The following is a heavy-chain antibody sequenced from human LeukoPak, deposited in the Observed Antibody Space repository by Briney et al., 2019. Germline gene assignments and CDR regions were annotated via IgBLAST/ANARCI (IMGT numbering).Heavy chain of an antibody. Sequence: GASVKVSCKASGYTFTGYYIHWVRQAPGQGLEWMGWINPNSGGTKCAQKFQGRVTLTRDTSISTAYMELSRLRSDDTAVYYCARDIHVEAYGAFDIWGQGTMVTVSS. CDR3: ARDIHVEAYGAFDI. J-gene: IGHJ3*02. D-gene: IGHD2-21*01. CDR1: GYTFTGYY. V-gene: IGHV1-2*02. CDR2: INPNSGGT.